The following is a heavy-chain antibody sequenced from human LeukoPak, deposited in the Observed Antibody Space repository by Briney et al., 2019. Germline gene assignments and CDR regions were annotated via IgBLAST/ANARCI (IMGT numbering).Heavy chain of an antibody. CDR2: IYPGDSDT. CDR1: GYSFTSYW. D-gene: IGHD5-24*01. Sequence: KRGESLKISCQGSGYSFTSYWIGWVRQLPGKGLEWMGIIYPGDSDTTFSPSFQAQVTSPAAKSISPAYLQWTSLQASDPPVNSCARLRDDYCDYWGQGTLVTVSS. V-gene: IGHV5-51*01. CDR3: ARLRDDYCDY. J-gene: IGHJ4*02.